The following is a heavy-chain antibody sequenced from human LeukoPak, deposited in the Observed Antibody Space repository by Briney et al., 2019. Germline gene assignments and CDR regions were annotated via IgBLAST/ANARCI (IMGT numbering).Heavy chain of an antibody. CDR1: GGSISSYY. CDR2: IYYSGST. V-gene: IGHV4-59*01. D-gene: IGHD4-11*01. J-gene: IGHJ6*02. Sequence: PSETLSLTCTVSGGSISSYYWSWIRQPPGKGLEWIGYIYYSGSTNYNPSLKSRVTISVDTSKNQFSLKLSSVTAEDTAVYYCATDLNSNYGGAPENYYYGMDVWGQGTTVTVSS. CDR3: ATDLNSNYGGAPENYYYGMDV.